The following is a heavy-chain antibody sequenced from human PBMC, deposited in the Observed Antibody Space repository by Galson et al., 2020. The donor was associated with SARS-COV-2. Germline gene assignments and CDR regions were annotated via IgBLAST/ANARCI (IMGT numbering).Heavy chain of an antibody. D-gene: IGHD1-26*01. CDR3: ARHGRGELLFPFDY. CDR1: GGSISSSIYF. Sequence: SETLSLTCTVSGGSISSSIYFWGWIRQPPGKALQWIGTTYDSGSTYYDPSLKSRLTISVDTSKNQFSLKLSSVTAADTAVYYCARHGRGELLFPFDYWGQGIFGHRLL. CDR2: TYDSGST. V-gene: IGHV4-39*01. J-gene: IGHJ4*02.